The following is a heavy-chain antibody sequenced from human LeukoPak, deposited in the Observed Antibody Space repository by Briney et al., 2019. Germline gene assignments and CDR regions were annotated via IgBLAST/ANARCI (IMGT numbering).Heavy chain of an antibody. CDR3: ARVGVEGYYDSSGYYRTSCYSDY. J-gene: IGHJ4*02. CDR2: ISSSGSTI. D-gene: IGHD3-22*01. Sequence: GGSLRLSCAASGFTFSDYYMSWIRQAPGKGLEWVSYISSSGSTIYYADSVKGRFTISRDNAKNSLYLQMNSLRAEGTAVYYCARVGVEGYYDSSGYYRTSCYSDYWGQGTLVTVSS. V-gene: IGHV3-11*01. CDR1: GFTFSDYY.